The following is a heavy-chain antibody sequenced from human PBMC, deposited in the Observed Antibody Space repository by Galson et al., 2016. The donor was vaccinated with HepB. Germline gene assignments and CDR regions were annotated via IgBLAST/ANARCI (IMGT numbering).Heavy chain of an antibody. CDR1: GFTFDDYA. D-gene: IGHD6-13*01. CDR3: ARVHMAAAGFGGMDV. V-gene: IGHV3-20*01. CDR2: INWKGGRT. J-gene: IGHJ6*02. Sequence: LRLSCAASGFTFDDYAMSWVRQAPGKGLEWVSGINWKGGRTGYADSAKGRFTISRDNAKNSLYLQMNSLRAEDTALYHCARVHMAAAGFGGMDVWGQGTTVTVSS.